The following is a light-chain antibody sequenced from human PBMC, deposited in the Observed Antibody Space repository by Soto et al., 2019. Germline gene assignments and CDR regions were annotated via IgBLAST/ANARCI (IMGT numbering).Light chain of an antibody. CDR3: QQRSNWPPYT. CDR1: QSVSSY. Sequence: EIVLTQSPATLSLSPGERATLSCRSSQSVSSYLAWYQQKPGQAPRLLIYDASNRATGIPARFSGSGSGTAFTLTSSSLEPEDFAVYYCQQRSNWPPYTFGQGTKLE. J-gene: IGKJ2*01. CDR2: DAS. V-gene: IGKV3-11*01.